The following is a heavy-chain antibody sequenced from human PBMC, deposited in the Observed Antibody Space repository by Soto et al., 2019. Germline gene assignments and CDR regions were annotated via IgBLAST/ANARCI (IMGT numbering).Heavy chain of an antibody. V-gene: IGHV1-2*02. CDR3: ARANSGDDDEFDY. CDR2: VSPNSGGT. Sequence: ASVKVSCKTSGYTFTGFYIHWVRQAPGQGLEWMGWVSPNSGGTGYAQRSQGRVTMTRDTSVTSAYMELSSLRSDDTAVYYCARANSGDDDEFDYWGQGTPVTVS. J-gene: IGHJ4*02. D-gene: IGHD5-12*01. CDR1: GYTFTGFY.